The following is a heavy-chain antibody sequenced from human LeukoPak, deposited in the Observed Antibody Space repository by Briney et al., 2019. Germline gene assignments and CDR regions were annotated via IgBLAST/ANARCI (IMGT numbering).Heavy chain of an antibody. CDR3: ARGWGIVVVPAVTAAGAFDI. D-gene: IGHD2-2*01. CDR1: GFTFSSYS. V-gene: IGHV3-21*01. CDR2: ISSSSSYI. Sequence: PGGSLRLSCAASGFTFSSYSMNCVRQAPGKGLEWGSSISSSSSYIYYADSVKGRFTISRDNAKNSLYLQMNSLRAEDTAVYYCARGWGIVVVPAVTAAGAFDIWGQGTMVTVSS. J-gene: IGHJ3*02.